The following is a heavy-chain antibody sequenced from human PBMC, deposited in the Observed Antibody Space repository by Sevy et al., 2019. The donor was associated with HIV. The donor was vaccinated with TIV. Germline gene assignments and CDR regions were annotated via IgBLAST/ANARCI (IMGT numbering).Heavy chain of an antibody. V-gene: IGHV3-21*01. D-gene: IGHD3-10*01. CDR2: ISSSSSYI. J-gene: IGHJ6*02. Sequence: GGSLRLSCVASGFTFSSYSMNWVRQAPGKGLEWVSSISSSSSYIYYADSVKGRFTISRDNAKNSLYLQMNSLRAEDTAVYYCATDPYYYGSGSYYNYYYYGMDVWGQGPTVTVSS. CDR1: GFTFSSYS. CDR3: ATDPYYYGSGSYYNYYYYGMDV.